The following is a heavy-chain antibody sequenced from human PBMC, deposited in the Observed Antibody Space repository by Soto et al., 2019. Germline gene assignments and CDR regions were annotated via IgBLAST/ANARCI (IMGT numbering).Heavy chain of an antibody. CDR3: ARVVKGSSWLDY. V-gene: IGHV4-59*01. CDR1: VGSISSYY. Sequence: PTDNLSHTCTVSVGSISSYYWGWIRQPPGKGLEWIGYIYYSGSTNYNPSLKSRVTISVDTSKNQFSLDLSSVTAADTAVYYCARVVKGSSWLDYWGQGTLVT. J-gene: IGHJ4*02. D-gene: IGHD6-13*01. CDR2: IYYSGST.